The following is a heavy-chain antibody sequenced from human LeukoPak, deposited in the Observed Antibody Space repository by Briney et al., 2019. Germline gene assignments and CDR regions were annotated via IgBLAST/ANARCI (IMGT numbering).Heavy chain of an antibody. CDR2: INGGNGKT. Sequence: ASVKVSCKPSGYTFTTYAIHWVRQAPGQGLEWMGWINGGNGKTEYSQKFQGRVTMTRDTSITTAYMELSSLRSEDTAVYYCARGRRYCSSTSCYTSRFDPWGQGTLVTVSS. V-gene: IGHV1-3*01. CDR1: GYTFTTYA. D-gene: IGHD2-2*02. J-gene: IGHJ5*02. CDR3: ARGRRYCSSTSCYTSRFDP.